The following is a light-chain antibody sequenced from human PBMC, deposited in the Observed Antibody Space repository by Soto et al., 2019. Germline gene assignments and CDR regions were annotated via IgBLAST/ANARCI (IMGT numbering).Light chain of an antibody. Sequence: QSVLTQPPSASGTPGQRVTISCSGSSSNIGSNTVNWYQQRPGTAPKLLIYNNNQRPSVVPDRFSGSKSGNSASLAISGLQSEDEADYYCAAWDDSLNGLVFGTGTKLTVL. J-gene: IGLJ1*01. CDR3: AAWDDSLNGLV. CDR1: SSNIGSNT. V-gene: IGLV1-44*01. CDR2: NNN.